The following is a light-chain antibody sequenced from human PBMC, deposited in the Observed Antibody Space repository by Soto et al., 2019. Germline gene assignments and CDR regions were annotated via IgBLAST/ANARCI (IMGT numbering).Light chain of an antibody. Sequence: QSALTQPASVSGSPGQSITISCTGTSSDVGDYNYVSWYQQDPGKAPKLMIYDVSNRPSGVSNRFSGSKSGNTASLTISGLQAEDEADYYCSSYTSISTLVVFGGGTKLTVL. CDR1: SSDVGDYNY. CDR2: DVS. J-gene: IGLJ2*01. V-gene: IGLV2-14*01. CDR3: SSYTSISTLVV.